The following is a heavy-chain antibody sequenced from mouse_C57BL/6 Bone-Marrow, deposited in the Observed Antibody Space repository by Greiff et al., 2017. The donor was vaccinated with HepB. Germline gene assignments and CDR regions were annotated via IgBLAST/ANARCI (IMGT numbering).Heavy chain of an antibody. CDR3: TRDYYGHWYFDV. D-gene: IGHD1-1*01. CDR1: GFTFSSSA. Sequence: EVKLVESGEGLVKPGGSLKLSCAASGFTFSSSAMSWVRQTPEKRLEWVAYISSGGDYIYYADTVKGRFTISRDNARNTLYLQMSSLKSEDTAMYYCTRDYYGHWYFDVWGTGTTVTVSS. J-gene: IGHJ1*03. V-gene: IGHV5-9-1*02. CDR2: ISSGGDYI.